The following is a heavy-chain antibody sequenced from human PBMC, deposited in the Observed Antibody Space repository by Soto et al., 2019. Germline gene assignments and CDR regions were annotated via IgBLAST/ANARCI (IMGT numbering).Heavy chain of an antibody. CDR3: ARRLDDTPETFFNWFDP. CDR1: GGSINTGGYY. Sequence: QVQLQESGPGLVKPSQTLSLTCTVSGGSINTGGYYWGWIRHLPGEGLEWIGHIFYPGTAYYNPSPRSRVTVSIDTSANQFSLHMYSVTAADTAMYYCARRLDDTPETFFNWFDPWGQGILVTVSS. J-gene: IGHJ5*02. CDR2: IFYPGTA. D-gene: IGHD2-15*01. V-gene: IGHV4-31*03.